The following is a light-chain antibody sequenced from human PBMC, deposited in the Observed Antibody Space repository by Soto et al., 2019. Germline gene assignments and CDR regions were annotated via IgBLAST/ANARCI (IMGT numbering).Light chain of an antibody. Sequence: QSVLTQPPSASGTPGQRVTISCSGSSSNIGSNFVYWYQQFPGTAPKLLIYRNNQRPSGVPDRFSGSKSGTSASLAISGLPSEDEADYYCAAWDDSLDYVFGTGTKLTVL. CDR3: AAWDDSLDYV. J-gene: IGLJ1*01. V-gene: IGLV1-47*01. CDR1: SSNIGSNF. CDR2: RNN.